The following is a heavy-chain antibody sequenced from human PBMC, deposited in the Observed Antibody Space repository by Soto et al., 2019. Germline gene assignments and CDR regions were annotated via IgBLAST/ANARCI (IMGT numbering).Heavy chain of an antibody. Sequence: GASVKVSCKASGYTFTSYDMNGVRQATGQGLEWMGWMNPNSGNTGYAQKFQGRVTMTRNTSISTAYMELSSLRSEDTAVYYCASNDYGDYSDAFDIWGQGTMVTVSS. J-gene: IGHJ3*02. D-gene: IGHD4-17*01. CDR3: ASNDYGDYSDAFDI. CDR2: MNPNSGNT. V-gene: IGHV1-8*01. CDR1: GYTFTSYD.